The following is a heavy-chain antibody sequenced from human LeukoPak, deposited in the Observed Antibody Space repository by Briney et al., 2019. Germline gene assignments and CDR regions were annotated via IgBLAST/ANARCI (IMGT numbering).Heavy chain of an antibody. J-gene: IGHJ4*02. Sequence: GGSLRLSCAAPGFTFSSYAMHWVRQAPGKGLEYVSAISSNGGSTYYANSVKGGFAISRDNSKNTLYLQMGSLRAEDMAVYYCARADYYGSGSYDYWGQGTLVTVSS. CDR3: ARADYYGSGSYDY. D-gene: IGHD3-10*01. CDR1: GFTFSSYA. V-gene: IGHV3-64*01. CDR2: ISSNGGST.